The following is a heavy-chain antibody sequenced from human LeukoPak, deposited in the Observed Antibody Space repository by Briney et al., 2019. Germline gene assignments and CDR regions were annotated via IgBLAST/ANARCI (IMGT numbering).Heavy chain of an antibody. V-gene: IGHV1-3*01. CDR3: ARVGSSTQRGAFDI. D-gene: IGHD6-13*01. Sequence: GASVKVSCKASGYTFTSYAMHWVRQAPGQRLEWMGWINAGNGNTKYSQKFQGRVTITRDTSASTAYMELRSLRSDDTAVYYCARVGSSTQRGAFDIWGQGTMVTVSS. CDR1: GYTFTSYA. CDR2: INAGNGNT. J-gene: IGHJ3*02.